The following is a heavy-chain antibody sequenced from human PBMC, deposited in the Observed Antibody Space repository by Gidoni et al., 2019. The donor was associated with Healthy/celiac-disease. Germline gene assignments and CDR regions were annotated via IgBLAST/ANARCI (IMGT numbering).Heavy chain of an antibody. J-gene: IGHJ4*02. D-gene: IGHD3-10*01. CDR2: ISSSGSTI. V-gene: IGHV3-11*01. CDR1: GFTFSDYY. Sequence: QVQLVESGGGLVKPGGSLRLSCAASGFTFSDYYMSWIRQAPGKGLEWVSYISSSGSTIYYADSVKGRFTISRDNAKNSLYLQMNSLRAEDTAVYYCARDNHYYGSGSYYKGVSAIDYWGQGTLVTVSS. CDR3: ARDNHYYGSGSYYKGVSAIDY.